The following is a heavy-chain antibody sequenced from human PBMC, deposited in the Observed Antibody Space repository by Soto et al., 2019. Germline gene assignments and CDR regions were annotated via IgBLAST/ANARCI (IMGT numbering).Heavy chain of an antibody. CDR3: ARTTGSANSNWVDP. J-gene: IGHJ5*02. Sequence: QLHLVQSGAEVRKPGSSVKVSCKASGGTLSSYSVTWVRQAPGQGLEWMGRIIPFLGRTNYAQNFQGRVTFTADIYTFPDCMELSSLRSDDRAIYYFARTTGSANSNWVDPWGQGTRVIVSS. V-gene: IGHV1-69*02. CDR2: IIPFLGRT. CDR1: GGTLSSYS. D-gene: IGHD1-1*01.